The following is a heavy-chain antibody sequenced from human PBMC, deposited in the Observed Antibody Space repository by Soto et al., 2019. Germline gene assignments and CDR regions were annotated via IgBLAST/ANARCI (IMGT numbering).Heavy chain of an antibody. J-gene: IGHJ4*02. CDR3: TTAFDNGNDFDY. CDR2: IKSKTDGGTT. V-gene: IGHV3-15*01. Sequence: PGGSLRLSCSASGFTFSNAWMSWVRQAPGKGLEWVGRIKSKTDGGTTDYAAPVKGRFTISRDDSKNTLYLQMNSLKTEDTAVYYCTTAFDNGNDFDYWGQGTLVTVSS. CDR1: GFTFSNAW. D-gene: IGHD1-20*01.